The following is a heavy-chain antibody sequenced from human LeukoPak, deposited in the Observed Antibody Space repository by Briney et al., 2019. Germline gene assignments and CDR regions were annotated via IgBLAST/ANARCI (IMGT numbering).Heavy chain of an antibody. V-gene: IGHV5-51*01. Sequence: GEGLKISCKGSGYSFTSYWIGWVRQMPGKGLEWMGILYPGDSDTKYSPSFQGQVTISADKSISTAYLQWSSLKALDTAMYYCARQPQPGYDYWGQGTLVTVSS. CDR1: GYSFTSYW. CDR3: ARQPQPGYDY. CDR2: LYPGDSDT. J-gene: IGHJ4*02. D-gene: IGHD3-22*01.